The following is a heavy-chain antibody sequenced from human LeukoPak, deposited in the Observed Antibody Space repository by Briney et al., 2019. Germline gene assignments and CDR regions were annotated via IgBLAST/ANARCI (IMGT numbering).Heavy chain of an antibody. CDR2: IYYSGST. D-gene: IGHD3-10*01. J-gene: IGHJ5*02. CDR3: ARHGPLDFSGEISMVHNWFDP. V-gene: IGHV4-39*01. Sequence: KPSETLSLTCTVSGGSIRSSSYYWGWIRQPPGKGLEWIGSIYYSGSTYYNPSLKSRVTISVDTSKNQFSLKLSSVTAADTAVYYCARHGPLDFSGEISMVHNWFDPWGQGTLVTVSS. CDR1: GGSIRSSSYY.